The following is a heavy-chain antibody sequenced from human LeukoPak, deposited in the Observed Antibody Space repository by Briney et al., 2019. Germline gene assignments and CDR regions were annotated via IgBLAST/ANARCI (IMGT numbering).Heavy chain of an antibody. CDR3: ARAPDGYNYWYYFDY. CDR1: GFTVSSNY. CDR2: IYSGGST. V-gene: IGHV3-53*01. D-gene: IGHD5-24*01. J-gene: IGHJ4*02. Sequence: PGGSLRLSCAASGFTVSSNYMSWVRQAPGKGLEWVSVIYSGGSTYYADSVKGRFTISRDNSKNTLYLQMNSLRAEDTAVYYCARAPDGYNYWYYFDYWGQGTLVTVSS.